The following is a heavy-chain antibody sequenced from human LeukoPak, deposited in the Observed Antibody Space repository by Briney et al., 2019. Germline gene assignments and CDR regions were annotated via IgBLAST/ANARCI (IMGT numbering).Heavy chain of an antibody. J-gene: IGHJ6*03. Sequence: GESLKISCKGSGYSFTSYWIGWVRQMPGKGLEWMGIIYPGDSDTRYSPSFQGQVTISADKSISTAYLQWSSLKASDTAMYYCARLTYSSSWQVSRNYYYYMDVWGKGTTVTVSS. CDR2: IYPGDSDT. V-gene: IGHV5-51*01. D-gene: IGHD6-13*01. CDR3: ARLTYSSSWQVSRNYYYYMDV. CDR1: GYSFTSYW.